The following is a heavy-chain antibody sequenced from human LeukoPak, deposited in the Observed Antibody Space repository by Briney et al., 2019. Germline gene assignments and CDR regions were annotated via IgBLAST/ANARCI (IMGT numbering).Heavy chain of an antibody. V-gene: IGHV1-69*01. CDR3: SRDLLMYYSGSGEST. CDR2: IIPIFGTT. CDR1: GGTLSRYA. D-gene: IGHD3-10*01. J-gene: IGHJ5*02. Sequence: SVKVSCKASGGTLSRYAISWVRQAPGQGPEWMGGIIPIFGTTNYAQKFQGRVTITADESTSTAFMELSSLRSDDTAMYYCSRDLLMYYSGSGESTWGQGTQVTVSS.